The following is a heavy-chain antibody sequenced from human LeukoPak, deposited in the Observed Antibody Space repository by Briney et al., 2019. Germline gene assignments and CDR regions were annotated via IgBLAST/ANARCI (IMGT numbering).Heavy chain of an antibody. CDR1: GFTFSSYV. Sequence: PGGSLRLSCAASGFTFSSYVMSWVRLAPEKGLEWVSAISGSGGSTYYADSVKGRFTISRDNSKNTLYLQMNSLRADATAVYYCANLRGRGAYPCSGSGCYSYWGQGTLVTVSP. D-gene: IGHD2-15*01. CDR2: ISGSGGST. J-gene: IGHJ4*02. V-gene: IGHV3-23*01. CDR3: ANLRGRGAYPCSGSGCYSY.